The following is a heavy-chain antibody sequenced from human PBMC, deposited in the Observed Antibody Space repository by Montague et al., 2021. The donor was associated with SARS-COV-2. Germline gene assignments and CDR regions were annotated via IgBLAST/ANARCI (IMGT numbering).Heavy chain of an antibody. CDR1: GVSISSRFY. Sequence: TLSLTCTVSGVSISSRFYWTWSRQHPGKGMEWIGYIYYSETTYYNPSLKSRITISIDTSENQSFLKLSSVTVADTAFYYCARMSGDNWSDEAWIDPWVQGILVTVSS. V-gene: IGHV4-31*03. CDR2: IYYSETT. CDR3: ARMSGDNWSDEAWIDP. D-gene: IGHD1-20*01. J-gene: IGHJ5*02.